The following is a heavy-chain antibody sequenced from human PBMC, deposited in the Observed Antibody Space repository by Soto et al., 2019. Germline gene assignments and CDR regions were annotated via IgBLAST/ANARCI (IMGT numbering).Heavy chain of an antibody. CDR2: INPSGGST. V-gene: IGHV1-46*01. D-gene: IGHD3-22*01. Sequence: ASVKVSCKASGYTFTSYGISWVRQAPGQGLEWMGWINPSGGSTNYAQRFQGRVTMTRDTSTSTVYMELSSLRSEDTAVYYRARDRDRSGSVDYWGQGTLVTVSS. CDR1: GYTFTSYG. J-gene: IGHJ4*02. CDR3: ARDRDRSGSVDY.